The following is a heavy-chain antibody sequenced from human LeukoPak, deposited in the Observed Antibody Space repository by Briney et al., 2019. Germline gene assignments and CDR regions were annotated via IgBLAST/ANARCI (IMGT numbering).Heavy chain of an antibody. J-gene: IGHJ4*02. CDR3: SKQRPYYDFWRPFDY. CDR2: ISASGGRT. D-gene: IGHD3/OR15-3a*01. V-gene: IGHV3-23*01. Sequence: PGGSLRLSCAAFGFTLHSCGMRWVRQARGKGREWGAIISASGGRTYHADSVEGRFIISRDTSDNTVYLHMNSLRAEDTAVYYCSKQRPYYDFWRPFDYWGQGIPVLVSS. CDR1: GFTLHSCG.